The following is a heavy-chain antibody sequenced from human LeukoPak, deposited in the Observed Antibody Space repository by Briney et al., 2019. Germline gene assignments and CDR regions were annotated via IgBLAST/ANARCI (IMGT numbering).Heavy chain of an antibody. D-gene: IGHD6-19*01. CDR1: GFTFSSYA. CDR3: AKDYQGRWLVYFDY. CDR2: ISGSGGST. V-gene: IGHV3-23*01. J-gene: IGHJ4*02. Sequence: PGGSLRLSCAASGFTFSSYAMSWVRQAPGEGLEWVSAISGSGGSTYYADSVKGQFTISRDNSKNTLYLQMNSLRAEDTAVYYCAKDYQGRWLVYFDYWGQGTLVTVSS.